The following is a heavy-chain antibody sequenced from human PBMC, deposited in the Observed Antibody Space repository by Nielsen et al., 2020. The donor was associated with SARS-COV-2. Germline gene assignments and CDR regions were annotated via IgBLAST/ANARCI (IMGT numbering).Heavy chain of an antibody. CDR3: AREGSDYGTGFDY. Sequence: GGSLRLSCAASGYIFSSYGMHWVRQAPGKGLEWVAVIWYDGSNKYYADSVKGRFTISRDNSKNTLYLQMNSLRAEDTAVYYCAREGSDYGTGFDYWGQGTLVTVSS. V-gene: IGHV3-33*01. CDR2: IWYDGSNK. J-gene: IGHJ4*02. D-gene: IGHD4-17*01. CDR1: GYIFSSYG.